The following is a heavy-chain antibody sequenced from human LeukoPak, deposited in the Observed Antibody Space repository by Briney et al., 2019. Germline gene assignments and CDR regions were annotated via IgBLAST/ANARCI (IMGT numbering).Heavy chain of an antibody. V-gene: IGHV4-59*01. J-gene: IGHJ4*02. CDR2: IYYSGST. CDR3: ARGTTYYYDSSGYYYVRYFDY. Sequence: SETLSLTCTVSGGSISSYYWSWIRQPPGKGLEWIGYIYYSGSTNYNPSLKSRVTVSVDTSKNQFSLKLSSMTAADTAVYYCARGTTYYYDSSGYYYVRYFDYWGQGTLVTVSS. CDR1: GGSISSYY. D-gene: IGHD3-22*01.